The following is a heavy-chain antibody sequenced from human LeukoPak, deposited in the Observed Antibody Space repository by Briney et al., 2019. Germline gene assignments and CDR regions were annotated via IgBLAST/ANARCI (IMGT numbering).Heavy chain of an antibody. V-gene: IGHV4-31*03. D-gene: IGHD2-2*01. CDR3: AREVYCSSTSCERDAFDI. Sequence: PSETLSLTCTVSGGSISSGGYYWSWIRQHPGKGLEWIGYIYYSGSTYYNPSPKSRVTISVDTSKNQFSLKLSSVTAADTAVYYCAREVYCSSTSCERDAFDIWGQGTMVTVSS. CDR1: GGSISSGGYY. CDR2: IYYSGST. J-gene: IGHJ3*02.